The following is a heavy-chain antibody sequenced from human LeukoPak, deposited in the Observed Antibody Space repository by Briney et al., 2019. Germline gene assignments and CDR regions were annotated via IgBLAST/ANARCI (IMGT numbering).Heavy chain of an antibody. D-gene: IGHD7-27*01. J-gene: IGHJ5*02. CDR2: MNPNSGNT. V-gene: IGHV1-8*01. CDR1: GYTFTSYD. Sequence: ASVKVSCKASGYTFTSYDINWLRQATGQGLEWMGWMNPNSGNTGYAQKFQGRVTMTRNTSISTAYMELSSLRSEDTAVYYCARGRELGKRLIWFDPWGQGTLVTVSS. CDR3: ARGRELGKRLIWFDP.